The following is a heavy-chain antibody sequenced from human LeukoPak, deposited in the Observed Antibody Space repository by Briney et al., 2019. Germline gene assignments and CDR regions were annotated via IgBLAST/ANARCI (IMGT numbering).Heavy chain of an antibody. CDR3: ARDVGFNNGWPA. D-gene: IGHD6-19*01. Sequence: PGESLRLSCVASGFSFKTYEMNWVRQAPGKGLEWIPYISVGGSDEDYADSVKGRFSISRDNAKNSLFLQMNSLRVEDTAVYYCARDVGFNNGWPAWGQGTLVTVSS. J-gene: IGHJ5*02. CDR1: GFSFKTYE. V-gene: IGHV3-48*03. CDR2: ISVGGSDE.